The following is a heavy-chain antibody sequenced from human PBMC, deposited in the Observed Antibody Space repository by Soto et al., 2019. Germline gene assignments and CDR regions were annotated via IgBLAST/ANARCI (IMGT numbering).Heavy chain of an antibody. CDR3: ARDGSGSSSAYNWFDP. CDR2: IYPGDSDT. CDR1: GYSFTSYW. J-gene: IGHJ5*02. V-gene: IGHV5-51*01. Sequence: ESLKISCKGSGYSFTSYWIGWVRQMPGKGLEWMGIIYPGDSDTRYSPSFQGQVTISADKSISTAYLQWSSLKASDTAMYYCARDGSGSSSAYNWFDPWGQGTLVTVSS. D-gene: IGHD6-6*01.